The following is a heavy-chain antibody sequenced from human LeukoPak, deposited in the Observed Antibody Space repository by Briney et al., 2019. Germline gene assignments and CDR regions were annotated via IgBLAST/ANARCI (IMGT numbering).Heavy chain of an antibody. CDR2: IIGSGDRR. CDR1: GLSFSNFA. V-gene: IGHV3-23*01. D-gene: IGHD2-8*01. J-gene: IGHJ3*01. CDR3: AKDPNGGYIGAFDS. Sequence: GGSLRLSCTASGLSFSNFAMTWVRQGPGKGLEWVSSIIGSGDRRYYAGSVKGRFTISRDNSRNTLFLQMNNLRVEDTAKYYCAKDPNGGYIGAFDSWGQGTVVTVSS.